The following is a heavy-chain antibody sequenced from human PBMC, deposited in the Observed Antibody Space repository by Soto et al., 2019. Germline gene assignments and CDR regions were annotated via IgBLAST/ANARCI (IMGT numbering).Heavy chain of an antibody. Sequence: QVQLQESGPGLVKPSQTLSLTCTVSGGSISSGGYYWSWIRQHPGKGLEWIGYIYCSGTAYYNPPLKSRVTMSIDTSKNQFSLRLSSVTAADTAVYYCARAPGYSWWYFDLWGRGSLVTVSS. CDR3: ARAPGYSWWYFDL. CDR2: IYCSGTA. CDR1: GGSISSGGYY. J-gene: IGHJ2*01. D-gene: IGHD4-4*01. V-gene: IGHV4-31*03.